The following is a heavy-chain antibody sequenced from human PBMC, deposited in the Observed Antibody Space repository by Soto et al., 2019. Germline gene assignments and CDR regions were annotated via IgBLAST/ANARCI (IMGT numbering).Heavy chain of an antibody. CDR3: ARAERDAFDI. CDR2: IIPILGIA. V-gene: IGHV1-69*02. Sequence: QVQLVQSGAEVKKPGSSVKVSCEASGGTFSSYTISWVRQAPGQGLEWMGRIIPILGIANYAQKFQGRVXIXXDKSTSTAYMELSSLRSEDTAVYYCARAERDAFDIWGQGTMVTVSS. J-gene: IGHJ3*02. CDR1: GGTFSSYT.